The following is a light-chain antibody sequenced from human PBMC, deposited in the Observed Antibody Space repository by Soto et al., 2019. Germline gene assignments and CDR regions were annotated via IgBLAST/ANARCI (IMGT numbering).Light chain of an antibody. CDR3: CSYASSTIYV. CDR2: DVT. CDR1: SSDVGGYNF. Sequence: QSAPTQPASLSGSPGQSITISCTGTSSDVGGYNFVSWYQQLPGNAPKLLIHDVTLRPSGVSDRFSGSKSGTTASLTISGLQAEDEADYYCCSYASSTIYVFGTGTKLTVL. J-gene: IGLJ1*01. V-gene: IGLV2-14*03.